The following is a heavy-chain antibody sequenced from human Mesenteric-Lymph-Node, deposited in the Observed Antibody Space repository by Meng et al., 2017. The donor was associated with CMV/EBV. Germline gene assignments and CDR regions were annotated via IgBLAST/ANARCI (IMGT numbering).Heavy chain of an antibody. V-gene: IGHV3-66*02. CDR3: AKGTYYYGMDV. CDR2: IYTDGST. Sequence: GESLKISCAGSGFSVSTKYMSWVRQAPGKGLEWVSVIYTDGSTYYADAVKGRFTISRDNSKNTVYLQMNSLSTDDTAIYYCAKGTYYYGMDVWGQGIRVTVSS. J-gene: IGHJ6*02. CDR1: GFSVSTKY.